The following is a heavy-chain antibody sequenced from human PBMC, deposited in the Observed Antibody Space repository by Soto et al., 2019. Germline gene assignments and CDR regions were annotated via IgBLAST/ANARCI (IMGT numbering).Heavy chain of an antibody. CDR1: GYSFTTYC. V-gene: IGHV5-10-1*01. J-gene: IGHJ4*02. Sequence: GESLKISCQGSGYSFTTYCISWVRQMPGKGLECMGRIDPTDSYTDYSPSFEGHVTMSVDRSINTAYLEWSSLKTEDTAVYYCAGAEGGNGWRHFDYWGQGTLVTVS. CDR2: IDPTDSYT. CDR3: AGAEGGNGWRHFDY. D-gene: IGHD6-19*01.